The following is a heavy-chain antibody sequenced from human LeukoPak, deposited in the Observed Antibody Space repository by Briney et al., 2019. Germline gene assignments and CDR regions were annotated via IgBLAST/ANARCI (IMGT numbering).Heavy chain of an antibody. Sequence: PSETLSLTCTVSGGSITTSNYYWGWIRQPPGKGLEWIGNIFYSGSTYYSPSLKSRVTISLDTSRNQFSLKLNSVTAADTAVYYCARDKRGWKVYYYYYYMDVWGKGTTVTVSS. CDR1: GGSITTSNYY. V-gene: IGHV4-39*07. CDR2: IFYSGST. D-gene: IGHD1-1*01. CDR3: ARDKRGWKVYYYYYYMDV. J-gene: IGHJ6*03.